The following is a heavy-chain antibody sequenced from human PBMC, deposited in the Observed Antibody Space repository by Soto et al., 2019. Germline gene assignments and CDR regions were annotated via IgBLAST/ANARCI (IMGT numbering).Heavy chain of an antibody. CDR3: VKGGSGSCYSQFDS. D-gene: IGHD2-15*01. J-gene: IGHJ4*02. CDR1: GFTVSDYA. CDR2: ISNNGACT. Sequence: PGGSLSLSCAASGFTVSDYAVNWVRQAPGKGLECVSTISNNGACTYYADSVKGRFNISRDNTKNTVYLQMSSLRLEGTALYYCVKGGSGSCYSQFDSWGQGILVTVSS. V-gene: IGHV3-64D*06.